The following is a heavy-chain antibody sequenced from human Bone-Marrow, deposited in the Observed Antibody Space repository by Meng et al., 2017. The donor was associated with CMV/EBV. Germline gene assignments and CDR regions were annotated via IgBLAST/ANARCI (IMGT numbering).Heavy chain of an antibody. CDR1: GFTFSSYW. V-gene: IGHV3-30*02. D-gene: IGHD2-21*01. J-gene: IGHJ6*02. CDR2: IRYDGSNK. Sequence: GESLKISCAASGFTFSSYWMHWVRQAPGKGLEWVAFIRYDGSNKYYADSVKGRFTISRDNSKNTLYLQMNSLRAEDTAVYYCANGIVEEANGMDVWGQGTTVTVSS. CDR3: ANGIVEEANGMDV.